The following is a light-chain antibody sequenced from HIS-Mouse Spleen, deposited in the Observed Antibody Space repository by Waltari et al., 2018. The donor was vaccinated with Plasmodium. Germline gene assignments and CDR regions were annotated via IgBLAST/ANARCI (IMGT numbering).Light chain of an antibody. Sequence: SALTQPASVSGSPGQSTTISCPGPSSDVGGYNYVSWYQQHPGKAPKLMIYEVSNRPSGVSNRFSGSKSGNTASLTISGLQAEDEADYYCSSYTSSSTWVFGGGTKLTVL. CDR1: SSDVGGYNY. CDR3: SSYTSSSTWV. V-gene: IGLV2-14*01. CDR2: EVS. J-gene: IGLJ3*02.